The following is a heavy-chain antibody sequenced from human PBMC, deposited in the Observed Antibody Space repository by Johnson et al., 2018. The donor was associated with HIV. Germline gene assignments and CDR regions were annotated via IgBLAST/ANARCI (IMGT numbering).Heavy chain of an antibody. Sequence: QVLLVESGGGVVQPGRSLRLSCAASGFTFSSYAMHWVRQAPGKGLEWVAVISYDGSNKYYADSVKGRFTISRDNSKNTVYLQMNSLRAEDTAVYYCATLWFGEVSFYEAFDVWGQGTMVTVSS. J-gene: IGHJ3*01. D-gene: IGHD3-10*01. CDR1: GFTFSSYA. V-gene: IGHV3-30*04. CDR3: ATLWFGEVSFYEAFDV. CDR2: ISYDGSNK.